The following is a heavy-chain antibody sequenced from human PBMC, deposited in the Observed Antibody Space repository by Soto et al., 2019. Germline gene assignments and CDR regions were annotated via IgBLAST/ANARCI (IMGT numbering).Heavy chain of an antibody. J-gene: IGHJ5*02. Sequence: GGSLRLSCAASGFTFRSFTMNWVRQAPGRGLEWVSTISSNSAYIYYTDALRGRFTISRDNARNSLHLQMNSLRAEDTAVYYCTRDASRDSSARGWFDPWGPGTLVTVSS. CDR1: GFTFRSFT. V-gene: IGHV3-21*01. CDR3: TRDASRDSSARGWFDP. CDR2: ISSNSAYI. D-gene: IGHD6-13*01.